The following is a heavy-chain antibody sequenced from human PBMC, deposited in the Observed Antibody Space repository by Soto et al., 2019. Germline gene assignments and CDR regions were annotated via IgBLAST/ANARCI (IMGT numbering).Heavy chain of an antibody. D-gene: IGHD3-10*01. J-gene: IGHJ6*02. Sequence: SETLSLTCTVSGGSISSYYWSWIRQPPGKGLEWIGYIYYSGSTNYNPSLKSRVTISVDTSKNQFSLKLSSVTAADTAVYYCAREGGWFGEFSTYYYYYGMDVWGHGTTVTVSS. V-gene: IGHV4-59*01. CDR3: AREGGWFGEFSTYYYYYGMDV. CDR1: GGSISSYY. CDR2: IYYSGST.